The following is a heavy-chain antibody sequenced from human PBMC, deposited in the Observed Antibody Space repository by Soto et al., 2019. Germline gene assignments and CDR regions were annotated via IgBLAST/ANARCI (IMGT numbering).Heavy chain of an antibody. CDR3: AKEGQMKVSTSLDL. CDR2: ISYEGRNQ. CDR1: GFTFSSYG. J-gene: IGHJ5*02. Sequence: PGGSLRLSCAASGFTFSSYGMHWVRQAPGKGLEWVAVISYEGRNQYYADSAKGRFTISRDNSKNTLYLQMNSLRPEDTAVYYCAKEGQMKVSTSLDLWGRGTLVTVSS. D-gene: IGHD1-26*01. V-gene: IGHV3-30*18.